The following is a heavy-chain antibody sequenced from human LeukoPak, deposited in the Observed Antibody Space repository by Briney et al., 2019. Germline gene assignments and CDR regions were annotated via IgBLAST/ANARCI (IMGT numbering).Heavy chain of an antibody. D-gene: IGHD3-22*01. CDR1: GYTFTSYD. Sequence: ASVKVSCKASGYTFTSYDINWVRQATGQGLEWMGWINPNSGGTNYAQKFQGRVTMTRDTSISTAYMELSRLRSDDTAVYYCARGYNELWLEKLYYYDSSTDWFDPWGQGTLVTVSS. V-gene: IGHV1-2*02. J-gene: IGHJ5*02. CDR2: INPNSGGT. CDR3: ARGYNELWLEKLYYYDSSTDWFDP.